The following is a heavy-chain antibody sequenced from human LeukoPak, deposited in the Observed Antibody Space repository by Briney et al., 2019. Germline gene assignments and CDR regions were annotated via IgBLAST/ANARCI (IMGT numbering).Heavy chain of an antibody. CDR3: ARDPLRYFDWLSSFDAFDI. D-gene: IGHD3-9*01. CDR2: IGAYNGNT. Sequence: ASVKVSCKASGYTFTSYGISWVRQAPGQGLEWMGWIGAYNGNTNYAQKLQGRVTMTTDTSTSTAYMELRSLRSDDTAVYYCARDPLRYFDWLSSFDAFDIWGQGTMVTVSS. J-gene: IGHJ3*02. CDR1: GYTFTSYG. V-gene: IGHV1-18*01.